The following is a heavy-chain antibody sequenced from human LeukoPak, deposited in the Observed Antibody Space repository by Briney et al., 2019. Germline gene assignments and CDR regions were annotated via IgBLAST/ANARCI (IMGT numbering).Heavy chain of an antibody. Sequence: GGPLRLLCAASGFSFSSYWMHWLHQAPGKGLVWVSRINSDGSSTSYADSVKGRFTISRDNAKNTLYLQMNSLRAEDTAVYYCARGFGYDNIVTYWGQGTLVTVSS. V-gene: IGHV3-74*01. CDR3: ARGFGYDNIVTY. D-gene: IGHD5-12*01. CDR1: GFSFSSYW. CDR2: INSDGSST. J-gene: IGHJ4*02.